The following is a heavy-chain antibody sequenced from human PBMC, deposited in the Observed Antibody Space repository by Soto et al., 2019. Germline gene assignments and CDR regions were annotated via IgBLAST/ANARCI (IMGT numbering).Heavy chain of an antibody. V-gene: IGHV3-30*18. D-gene: IGHD1-26*01. CDR3: AKDESALVLYYYNAFDI. J-gene: IGHJ3*02. Sequence: GGSLRLSCAASGFTFSSYGMHWVRQAPGKGLEWVAVISYDGSNKYYADSVKGRFTISRDNSKNTLYLQMNSLRAEDTAVYYCAKDESALVLYYYNAFDIWGQGTMVTVSS. CDR2: ISYDGSNK. CDR1: GFTFSSYG.